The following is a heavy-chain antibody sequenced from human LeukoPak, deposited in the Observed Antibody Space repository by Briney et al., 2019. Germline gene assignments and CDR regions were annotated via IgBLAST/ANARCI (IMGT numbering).Heavy chain of an antibody. J-gene: IGHJ4*02. D-gene: IGHD3-3*01. CDR1: GFTFSDYA. CDR3: ATYSDFWSAYFVY. CDR2: ISSSGGNT. V-gene: IGHV3-23*01. Sequence: GGSLRLSCAASGFTFSDYAMSWVRQAPGKGLEWVAAISSSGGNTNYADSVKGRFTISRDNSKNTLYLEMYSLRAEDTAVYYCATYSDFWSAYFVYWGQGTLVTVSS.